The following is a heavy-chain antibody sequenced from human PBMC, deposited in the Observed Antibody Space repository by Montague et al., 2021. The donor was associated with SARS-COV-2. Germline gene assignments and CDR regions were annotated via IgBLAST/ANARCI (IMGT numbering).Heavy chain of an antibody. V-gene: IGHV4-34*01. CDR1: GTSFSGYS. CDR3: ARLRDGVVSSPILGVGPYCSYYYIDF. D-gene: IGHD3-10*01. CDR2: INHGGST. J-gene: IGHJ6*03. Sequence: SETLSLTCAVHGTSFSGYSWNWIRQPPGKGLEWIGEINHGGSTKYSPSLKSRLTISADTSKNLFSLKLTSVAAADTAVYYCARLRDGVVSSPILGVGPYCSYYYIDFWGRGTPVTVSS.